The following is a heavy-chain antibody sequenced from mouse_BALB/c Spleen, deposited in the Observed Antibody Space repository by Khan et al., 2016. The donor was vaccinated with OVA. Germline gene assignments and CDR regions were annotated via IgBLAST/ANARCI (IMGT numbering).Heavy chain of an antibody. Sequence: QVQLQQSGAELAKPGASVKMSCKASGYTFTTYWMHWVKQRPGQGLEWIGYINPTSGYTDYNEKFKDRATLSADKSSSPAFMQLSSLTSEDSTVYYCTRDRIEYWGQGTTLTVSS. J-gene: IGHJ2*01. CDR3: TRDRIEY. CDR2: INPTSGYT. CDR1: GYTFTTYW. V-gene: IGHV1-7*01.